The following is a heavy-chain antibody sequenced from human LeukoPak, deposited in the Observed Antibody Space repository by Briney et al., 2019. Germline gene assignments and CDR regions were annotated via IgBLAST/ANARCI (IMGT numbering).Heavy chain of an antibody. CDR3: AKIVPGYSYAY. J-gene: IGHJ4*02. D-gene: IGHD5-18*01. Sequence: GGSLRLSCAASGFTFSSYGMHWVRQAPGKGLEWVAVISYDGSSKYYADSVKGRFTISRDNSKNTLYLQMNSLRAEDTAVYYCAKIVPGYSYAYWGQGTLVTVSS. CDR1: GFTFSSYG. CDR2: ISYDGSSK. V-gene: IGHV3-30*18.